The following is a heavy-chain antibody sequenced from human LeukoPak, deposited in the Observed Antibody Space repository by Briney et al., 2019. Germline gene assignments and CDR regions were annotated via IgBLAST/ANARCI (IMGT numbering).Heavy chain of an antibody. V-gene: IGHV3-23*01. CDR3: ARDYYDSSGYSGAFDI. CDR1: GFSFSSYA. Sequence: GGSLRLSCAASGFSFSSYAMSWVRQAPGKGLEWVSGFSVSDGRTYYADSVKGRFTISRDNAKNSLYLQMNSLRAEDTAVYYCARDYYDSSGYSGAFDIWGQGTMVTVSS. CDR2: FSVSDGRT. D-gene: IGHD3-22*01. J-gene: IGHJ3*02.